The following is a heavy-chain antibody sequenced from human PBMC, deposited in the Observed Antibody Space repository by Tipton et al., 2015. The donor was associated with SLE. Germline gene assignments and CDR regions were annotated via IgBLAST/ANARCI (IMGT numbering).Heavy chain of an antibody. V-gene: IGHV1-18*01. Sequence: QSGAEVKKPGGSVKVSCKASGYTFSSRGIGWVRQAPGQGLEWMGWISVYNGDTKYAQKLQGRVTMTTDKTTNTVYMELRSLRSDDAAVYYCARDFDPGAFDIWGQGTMVTVSS. CDR3: ARDFDPGAFDI. D-gene: IGHD3-9*01. CDR1: GYTFSSRG. CDR2: ISVYNGDT. J-gene: IGHJ3*02.